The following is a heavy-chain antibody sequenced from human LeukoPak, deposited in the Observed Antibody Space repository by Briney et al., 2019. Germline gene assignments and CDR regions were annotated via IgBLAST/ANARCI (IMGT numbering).Heavy chain of an antibody. D-gene: IGHD1-26*01. CDR2: IKQDGSEE. J-gene: IGHJ4*02. V-gene: IGHV3-7*03. Sequence: GGSLRLSCAASGFTFSNYWMSWVRQAPGKGLEWVAKIKQDGSEEYYVDSVKGRFTISRDNAKNSLFLQMNSLRVEDTAIYYCARGGSYPGCWGQGTLVPVSS. CDR3: ARGGSYPGC. CDR1: GFTFSNYW.